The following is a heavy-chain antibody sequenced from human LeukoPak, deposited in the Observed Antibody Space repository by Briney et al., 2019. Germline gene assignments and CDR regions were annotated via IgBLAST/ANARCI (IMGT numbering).Heavy chain of an antibody. CDR3: ARDGGHSTDLDY. CDR1: GFTFSRHW. CDR2: IKQDGSER. V-gene: IGHV3-7*01. Sequence: GGSLRLSCATAGFTFSRHWMTWVRQAPGKGPEWVANIKQDGSERYYVHSVRGRFTISRDNAKNALYLQMNSLRAEDTAVYYCARDGGHSTDLDYWGQGILVTVSS. D-gene: IGHD2-8*02. J-gene: IGHJ4*02.